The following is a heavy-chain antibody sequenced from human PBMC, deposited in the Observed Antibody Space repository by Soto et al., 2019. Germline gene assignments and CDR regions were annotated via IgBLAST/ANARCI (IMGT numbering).Heavy chain of an antibody. V-gene: IGHV3-23*01. CDR3: AHSGGGWYSTYYFDY. Sequence: PGGSLRLSCAASGFTFSNYAMSWVRQAPGKGLEWVSTITWNGVGTYYADSVKGRFTISRDNSKNTLFLQMSSLRAEDTATYYCAHSGGGWYSTYYFDYWGQGTLVTVSS. D-gene: IGHD6-19*01. J-gene: IGHJ4*02. CDR1: GFTFSNYA. CDR2: ITWNGVGT.